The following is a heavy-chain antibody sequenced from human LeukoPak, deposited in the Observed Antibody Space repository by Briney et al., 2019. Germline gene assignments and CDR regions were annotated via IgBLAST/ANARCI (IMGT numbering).Heavy chain of an antibody. V-gene: IGHV4-4*07. J-gene: IGHJ5*02. CDR3: VRDSGTRGEVKFDP. CDR1: GGSISSYY. Sequence: PSETLSLTCTVSGGSISSYYWSWIRQPAGKGLEWIGRIYRSGSTDYNPSLKSRVTMSVDTSKNKFSLKLSSVTAADTAVYYCVRDSGTRGEVKFDPWGQGTLVTVSS. D-gene: IGHD3-10*01. CDR2: IYRSGST.